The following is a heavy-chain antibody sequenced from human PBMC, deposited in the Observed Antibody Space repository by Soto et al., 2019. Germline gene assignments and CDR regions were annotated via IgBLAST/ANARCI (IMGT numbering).Heavy chain of an antibody. Sequence: ESGGGVVQPGRSLRLSCAASGFTFSIYAMHWVRQAPGKGLEWVAVISYDGSNKYYADSVKGRFTISRDNSKNTLYLQMDSLRAEDTAVYYCAKDVGTMIRGVGYWGQGTLVTVSS. CDR1: GFTFSIYA. D-gene: IGHD3-10*01. J-gene: IGHJ4*02. CDR2: ISYDGSNK. V-gene: IGHV3-30*18. CDR3: AKDVGTMIRGVGY.